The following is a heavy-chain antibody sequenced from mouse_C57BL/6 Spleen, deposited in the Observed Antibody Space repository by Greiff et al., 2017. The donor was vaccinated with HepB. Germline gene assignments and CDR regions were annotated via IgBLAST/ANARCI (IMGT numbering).Heavy chain of an antibody. D-gene: IGHD3-2*02. CDR2: ISNGGGST. CDR3: ARTAQATGFAY. J-gene: IGHJ3*01. CDR1: GFTFSDYY. Sequence: EVKLMESGGGLVQPGGSLKLSCAASGFTFSDYYMYWVRQTPEKRLEWVAYISNGGGSTYYPDTVKGRFTISRDNAKNTLYLQMSRLKSEDTAMYYCARTAQATGFAYWGQGTLVTVSA. V-gene: IGHV5-12*01.